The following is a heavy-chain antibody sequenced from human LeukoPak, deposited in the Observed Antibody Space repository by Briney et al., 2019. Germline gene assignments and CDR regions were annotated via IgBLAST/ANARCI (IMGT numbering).Heavy chain of an antibody. CDR1: GFTFSSYA. Sequence: PGGSLRLSCAASGFTFSSYAMHWVRQAPGKGLEWVAVISYDGSNKYYADSVKGRFTISRDNSKNTLYLQMNSLRAEDTAVYYCAKRASTWFGELETYNWFDPWGQGTLVTVSS. CDR3: AKRASTWFGELETYNWFDP. J-gene: IGHJ5*02. V-gene: IGHV3-30*04. D-gene: IGHD3-10*01. CDR2: ISYDGSNK.